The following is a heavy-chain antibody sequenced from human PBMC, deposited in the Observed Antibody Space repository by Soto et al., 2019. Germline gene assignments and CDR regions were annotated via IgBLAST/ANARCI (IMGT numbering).Heavy chain of an antibody. Sequence: EVQLLESGGGLVQPGGSLRLSCAASGFTFSSYAMSWVRQAPGKGLEWVSAISGSGGSTYYADSVKGRFTISRDNSKNTLYLQMNSLRAEDTAVYYCAKQSWEGSGSYTLGGGMDVWGQGTTVTVSS. D-gene: IGHD3-10*01. CDR1: GFTFSSYA. V-gene: IGHV3-23*01. J-gene: IGHJ6*02. CDR3: AKQSWEGSGSYTLGGGMDV. CDR2: ISGSGGST.